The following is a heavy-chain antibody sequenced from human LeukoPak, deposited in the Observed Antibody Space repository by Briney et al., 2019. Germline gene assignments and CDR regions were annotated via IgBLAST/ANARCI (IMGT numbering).Heavy chain of an antibody. CDR1: GGTFSSYA. V-gene: IGHV1-69*05. CDR2: IIPIFGTA. Sequence: ASVKVSCKASGGTFSSYAISWVRQAPGQGLEWMGGIIPIFGTANYAQKFQGRVTMTRDMSTSTVYMELSSLRSEDTAVYYCAREGGFSSSWYLDYWGQGTLVTVSS. CDR3: AREGGFSSSWYLDY. D-gene: IGHD6-13*01. J-gene: IGHJ4*02.